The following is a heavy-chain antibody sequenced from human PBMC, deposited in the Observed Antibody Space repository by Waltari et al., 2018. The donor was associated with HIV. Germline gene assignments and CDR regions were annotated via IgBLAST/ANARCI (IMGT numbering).Heavy chain of an antibody. J-gene: IGHJ4*02. CDR1: GGTFSSYA. D-gene: IGHD6-19*01. Sequence: QVQLVQSGAEVKKPGSSVKVSCKASGGTFSSYAISWVRQAPGQGLEWMGRIIPILGIANYAQKFQGRVTITADKSTSTAYMELSSLRSEDTAVYYCARLGAGIIAVAGTGDDYWGQGTLVTVSS. CDR2: IIPILGIA. CDR3: ARLGAGIIAVAGTGDDY. V-gene: IGHV1-69*04.